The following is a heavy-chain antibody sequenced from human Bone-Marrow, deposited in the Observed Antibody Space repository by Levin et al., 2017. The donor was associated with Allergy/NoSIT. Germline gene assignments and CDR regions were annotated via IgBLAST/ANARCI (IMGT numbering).Heavy chain of an antibody. V-gene: IGHV5-51*01. CDR2: IYPADSDI. CDR3: ARSTGRSYYFYYYALDV. Sequence: GESLKISCKASGFGFGSDWIAWLRQMPGTGLELMGLIYPADSDIRYSPSFQGHVTISADTSIRTAYLQWSSLKASDTAVYYCARSTGRSYYFYYYALDVWGQGTTVTVSS. J-gene: IGHJ6*02. CDR1: GFGFGSDW.